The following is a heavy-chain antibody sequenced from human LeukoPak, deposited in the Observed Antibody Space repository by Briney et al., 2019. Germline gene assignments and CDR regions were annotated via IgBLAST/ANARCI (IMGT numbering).Heavy chain of an antibody. V-gene: IGHV3-33*01. Sequence: GGSLRLSCAASGFTVSNYGMHWVRQAPGKGLEWVAVIWYDGSNKYYGDSVKGRFTISRDNSKNTLYLQMDSLRADDTAVYYCARALCSGGTCYLDYWGHGTLVTVSS. CDR3: ARALCSGGTCYLDY. J-gene: IGHJ4*01. D-gene: IGHD2-15*01. CDR2: IWYDGSNK. CDR1: GFTVSNYG.